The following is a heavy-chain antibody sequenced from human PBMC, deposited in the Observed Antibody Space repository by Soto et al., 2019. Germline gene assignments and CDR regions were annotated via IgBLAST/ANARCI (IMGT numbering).Heavy chain of an antibody. CDR3: ARSYCGGDCYSAYNWFDP. D-gene: IGHD2-21*02. Sequence: SSETLSLTCTVSGGSISSGDYYWSWIRQPPGKGLEWIGYIYYSGSTYYNPSLKSRVTISVDTSKNQFSLKLSSVTAADTAVYYCARSYCGGDCYSAYNWFDPWGQGTLVTVSS. CDR2: IYYSGST. J-gene: IGHJ5*02. V-gene: IGHV4-30-4*01. CDR1: GGSISSGDYY.